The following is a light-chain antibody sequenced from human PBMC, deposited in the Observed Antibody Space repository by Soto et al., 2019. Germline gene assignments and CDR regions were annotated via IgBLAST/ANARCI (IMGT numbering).Light chain of an antibody. V-gene: IGKV2-28*01. J-gene: IGKJ2*01. Sequence: DIVMTQSPLSLPVTPGEPASISCRSSQSLLHSNGYNYLDWYLQKPGQSPQLLIYLGSNRASGVPDRFSGSGSGTDFTLKISRVEAEDVGVYYCMQATHWPHTFGQGTKLEI. CDR3: MQATHWPHT. CDR2: LGS. CDR1: QSLLHSNGYNY.